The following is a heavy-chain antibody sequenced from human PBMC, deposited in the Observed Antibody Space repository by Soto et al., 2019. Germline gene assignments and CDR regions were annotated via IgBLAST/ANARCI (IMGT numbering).Heavy chain of an antibody. CDR1: VGSMIEYF. V-gene: IGHV4-59*01. J-gene: IGHJ4*02. D-gene: IGHD3-10*01. CDR2: IYYLGST. Sequence: SETLSLTCSFSVGSMIEYFWSWIRQSPGKGLEWIGYIYYLGSTDYNPSLKSRVTISVDTSKRQFSLRLTSVTAADTAVYYCARDGYDGSGSPYPAYWGPGTQVTVSS. CDR3: ARDGYDGSGSPYPAY.